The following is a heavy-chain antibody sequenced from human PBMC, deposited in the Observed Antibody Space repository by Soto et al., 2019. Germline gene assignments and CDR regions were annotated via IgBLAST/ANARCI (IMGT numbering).Heavy chain of an antibody. D-gene: IGHD2-8*01. Sequence: QVQLVESGGGLVKPGGSLRLSCAASGFTFSDYYISWIRQAPGKGLEWVSYLSSSVGTIYYADSVKGRFTISRDNAKNSLYLQMNSLRAEDTAVYYCARGFQLMVFAEFDYWGQGTLVTDSS. CDR3: ARGFQLMVFAEFDY. V-gene: IGHV3-11*01. CDR2: LSSSVGTI. CDR1: GFTFSDYY. J-gene: IGHJ4*02.